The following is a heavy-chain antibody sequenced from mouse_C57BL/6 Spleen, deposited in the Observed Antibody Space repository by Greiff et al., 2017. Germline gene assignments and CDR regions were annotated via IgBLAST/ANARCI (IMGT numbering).Heavy chain of an antibody. V-gene: IGHV1-81*01. CDR1: GYTFTSYG. J-gene: IGHJ2*01. CDR2: IYPRSGNT. CDR3: ARFITTVVGYYFCY. Sequence: QVQLKESGAELARPGASVKLSCKASGYTFTSYGISWVKQRTGQGLEWIGEIYPRSGNTYYNEKFKGKATLTADKSSSTAYMELRSLTSEDSAVYFCARFITTVVGYYFCYWGQGTTLTVSS. D-gene: IGHD1-1*01.